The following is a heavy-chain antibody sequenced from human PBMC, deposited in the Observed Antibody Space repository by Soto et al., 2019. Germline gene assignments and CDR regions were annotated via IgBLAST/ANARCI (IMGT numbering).Heavy chain of an antibody. V-gene: IGHV1-3*04. CDR3: ATQHVGTFF. Sequence: QVQLVQSGAEVKKPGASVKVSCKASGYTFTSHTMHWVRQAPGQRLEWMGWINTDNGNTKYSQNFQGRVTITRDTSASRAYMDLSSLRSEDTAVYYCATQHVGTFFWGEGTLVTVSS. J-gene: IGHJ4*02. CDR1: GYTFTSHT. CDR2: INTDNGNT. D-gene: IGHD1-26*01.